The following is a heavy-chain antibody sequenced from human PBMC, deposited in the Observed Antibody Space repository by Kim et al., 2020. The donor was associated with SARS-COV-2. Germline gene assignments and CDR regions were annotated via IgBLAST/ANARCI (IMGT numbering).Heavy chain of an antibody. J-gene: IGHJ5*02. V-gene: IGHV1-69*13. CDR3: AIEGGYGDYTPNWFDP. CDR1: GGTFSSYA. D-gene: IGHD4-17*01. Sequence: SVKVSCKASGGTFSSYAISCVRQAPGQGLEWMGGIIPIFGTANYAQKFQGRVTITADESTSTAYMELSSLRSEDTAVYYCAIEGGYGDYTPNWFDPWGQGTLVTVSS. CDR2: IIPIFGTA.